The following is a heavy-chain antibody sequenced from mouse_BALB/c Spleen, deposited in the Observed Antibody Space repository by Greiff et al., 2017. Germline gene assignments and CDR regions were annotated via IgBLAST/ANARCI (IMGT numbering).Heavy chain of an antibody. J-gene: IGHJ1*01. CDR1: GFTFSDYG. D-gene: IGHD1-1*01. V-gene: IGHV5-15*02. Sequence: EVKLQESGGGLVQPGGSRKLSCAASGFTFSDYGMAWVRQAPGKGPEWVAFISNLAYSIYYADTVTGRFTISRENAKNTLYLEMSSLRSEDTAMYYCARNYGSSPYWYFDVWGAGTTVTVSS. CDR3: ARNYGSSPYWYFDV. CDR2: ISNLAYSI.